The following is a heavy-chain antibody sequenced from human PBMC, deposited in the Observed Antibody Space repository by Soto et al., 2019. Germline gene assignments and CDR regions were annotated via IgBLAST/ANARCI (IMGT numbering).Heavy chain of an antibody. Sequence: QVQLVQSGAEVKKPGSSGKVSCKDSGGTFSTYSMFWVRQAPGQGLEWMGRIIPMLGVRNYAQRFQDRFTITADKSTATVHMELSSLRSEDTALYYCTIGSWSGEVFDIWGQGTMVTVSS. CDR3: TIGSWSGEVFDI. CDR2: IIPMLGVR. J-gene: IGHJ3*02. V-gene: IGHV1-69*02. CDR1: GGTFSTYS. D-gene: IGHD2-21*01.